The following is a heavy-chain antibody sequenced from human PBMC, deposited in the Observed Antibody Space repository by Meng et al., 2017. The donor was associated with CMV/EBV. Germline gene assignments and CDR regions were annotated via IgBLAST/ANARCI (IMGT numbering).Heavy chain of an antibody. CDR1: GFTFDDYG. CDR2: INWNGGST. J-gene: IGHJ4*02. V-gene: IGHV3-20*04. Sequence: GGSLRLSCAASGFTFDDYGMSWVRQAPGKRLEWVSGINWNGGSTGYADSVKGRFTISRDNAKNSLYLQMNSLRAEDTALYYCARDGWYLHPGRFDYWGQGTLVTVSS. CDR3: ARDGWYLHPGRFDY. D-gene: IGHD4-23*01.